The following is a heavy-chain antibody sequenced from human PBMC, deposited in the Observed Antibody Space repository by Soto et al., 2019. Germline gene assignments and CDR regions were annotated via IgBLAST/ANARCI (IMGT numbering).Heavy chain of an antibody. CDR3: AAELYSGGRCCSFDV. Sequence: SVRVSCTTSGFTFSNSAVQWVRQARGQRLEWIGWIIVGGGGTKYGQELQGRLTITRAASTNTAYMELGGLRSEDTPMYYCAAELYSGGRCCSFDVWG. D-gene: IGHD2-15*01. J-gene: IGHJ3*01. V-gene: IGHV1-58*01. CDR2: IIVGGGGT. CDR1: GFTFSNSA.